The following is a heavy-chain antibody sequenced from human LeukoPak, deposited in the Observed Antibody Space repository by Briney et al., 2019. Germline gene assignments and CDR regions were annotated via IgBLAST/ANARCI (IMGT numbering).Heavy chain of an antibody. CDR2: ISSSGSTI. Sequence: GGSLRLSCAASGFTFSSYEMNWVRQAPRKGLEWVSYISSSGSTIYYADSVKGRFTISRDNAKNSLYLQMNSLRAEDTAVYYCARVRKDGLYGMDVWGQGTTVTVSS. J-gene: IGHJ6*02. CDR3: ARVRKDGLYGMDV. V-gene: IGHV3-48*03. CDR1: GFTFSSYE.